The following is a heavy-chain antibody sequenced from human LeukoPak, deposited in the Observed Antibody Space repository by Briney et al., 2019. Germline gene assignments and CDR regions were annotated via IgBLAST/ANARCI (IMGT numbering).Heavy chain of an antibody. D-gene: IGHD2-21*02. CDR1: RFTFSNYW. Sequence: GGSLRLSCVASRFTFSNYWMSWVRQAPGKGLEWVANINQDGSKKRYADSMKGRFTISRDNAKESLYPQLNSLRAEDTAVYYSAKWGPYCVGDYCPALDSWGPGTLVTVSS. CDR2: INQDGSKK. V-gene: IGHV3-7*01. CDR3: AKWGPYCVGDYCPALDS. J-gene: IGHJ4*02.